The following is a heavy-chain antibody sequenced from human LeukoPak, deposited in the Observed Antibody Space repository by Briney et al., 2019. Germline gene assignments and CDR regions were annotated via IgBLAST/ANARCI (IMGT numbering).Heavy chain of an antibody. Sequence: GGSLRLSCAASGFTFSSYSMNWVRQAPGKGLEWVSYISSSSSTIYYADSVKGRFTISRDNAKNSLYLQMNSLRADDTAVYYCARVGSTVGAGTPDYWGQGTLVTVSS. CDR1: GFTFSSYS. J-gene: IGHJ4*02. CDR2: ISSSSSTI. CDR3: ARVGSTVGAGTPDY. D-gene: IGHD6-19*01. V-gene: IGHV3-48*01.